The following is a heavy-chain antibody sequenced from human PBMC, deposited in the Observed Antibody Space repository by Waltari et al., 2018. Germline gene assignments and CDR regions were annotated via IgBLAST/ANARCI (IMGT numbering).Heavy chain of an antibody. V-gene: IGHV3-7*01. CDR1: GMTFSNYW. CDR2: IKQDGSEK. Sequence: EVQLVESGGGSVQPGGSLRLSCAASGMTFSNYWMNWVRQAQGKGLGWVANIKQDGSEKNYVDSVEGRFSISRDNAQNSLYLQMNSLRAEDTAIYYCVTGLTTVTAKDYFDHWGQGALVTVSS. CDR3: VTGLTTVTAKDYFDH. D-gene: IGHD4-17*01. J-gene: IGHJ4*02.